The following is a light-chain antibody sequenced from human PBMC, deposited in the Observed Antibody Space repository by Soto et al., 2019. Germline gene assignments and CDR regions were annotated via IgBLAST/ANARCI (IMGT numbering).Light chain of an antibody. J-gene: IGKJ5*01. V-gene: IGKV3-11*01. CDR3: QQRSDSIT. CDR1: HSVTTH. CDR2: DAS. Sequence: EIVLTQSPDTLSLYPGERATLSCWASHSVTTHLAWFQQRPGQTPRLLIYDASTRAPGIPARFSGRGSGADFTLTISSLEPEDFAVYYCQQRSDSITFGQGTLLAI.